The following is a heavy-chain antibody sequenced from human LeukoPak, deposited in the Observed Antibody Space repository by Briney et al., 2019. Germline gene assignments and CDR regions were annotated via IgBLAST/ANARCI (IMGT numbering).Heavy chain of an antibody. Sequence: GASVKVSCKASGYTFTSYAMNWVRQAPGQGLEWIGWINTNTGNPTYAQAFTGRFVFSLDTSVSTAYLQISSLKAEDAAVYYCARESEYSSGWDAFDIWGQGTMVTVSS. D-gene: IGHD6-25*01. V-gene: IGHV7-4-1*02. CDR1: GYTFTSYA. CDR3: ARESEYSSGWDAFDI. J-gene: IGHJ3*02. CDR2: INTNTGNP.